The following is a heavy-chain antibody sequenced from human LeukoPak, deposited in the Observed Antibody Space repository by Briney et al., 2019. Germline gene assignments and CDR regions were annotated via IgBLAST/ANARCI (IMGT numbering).Heavy chain of an antibody. D-gene: IGHD2-2*01. CDR1: GFTFSSYS. J-gene: IGHJ4*02. V-gene: IGHV3-21*01. CDR2: ISSSSSYI. Sequence: PGGSLRLSCAASGFTFSSYSMNWVRQAPGKGLEWVSSISSSSSYIYYADSVKGRFTISRDNAKNSLYLQMNSLRAEDTAVYYCARLAVPAATRGANYWGQGTLVTVSS. CDR3: ARLAVPAATRGANY.